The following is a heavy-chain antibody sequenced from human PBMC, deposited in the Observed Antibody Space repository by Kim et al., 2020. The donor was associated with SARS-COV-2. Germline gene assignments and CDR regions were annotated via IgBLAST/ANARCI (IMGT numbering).Heavy chain of an antibody. V-gene: IGHV3-21*01. CDR1: GFTFNSYT. CDR3: ARPVIVRGGAYFYYGMDV. Sequence: GGSLRLSCAASGFTFNSYTMNWVRQAPGKGLEWVSSISSSSSYIYYADSVKGRFTISRDNAKNSLYLQMTSLRAEDTAVYYCARPVIVRGGAYFYYGMDVWGQGTTVTVS. J-gene: IGHJ6*02. D-gene: IGHD1-26*01. CDR2: ISSSSSYI.